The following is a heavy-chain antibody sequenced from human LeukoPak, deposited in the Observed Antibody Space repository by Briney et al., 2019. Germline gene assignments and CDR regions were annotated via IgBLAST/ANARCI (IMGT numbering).Heavy chain of an antibody. Sequence: PGGSLRLSCAASGFTFSSYGMSWVRQAPGKGLEWVSAISGSGGSTYYADSVKGRFTISRDNSKNTLYLQMNSLRAEDTAVYYCASGWYGSGSYLNYYYMDVWGKGTTVTISS. CDR2: ISGSGGST. J-gene: IGHJ6*03. D-gene: IGHD3-10*01. CDR3: ASGWYGSGSYLNYYYMDV. CDR1: GFTFSSYG. V-gene: IGHV3-23*01.